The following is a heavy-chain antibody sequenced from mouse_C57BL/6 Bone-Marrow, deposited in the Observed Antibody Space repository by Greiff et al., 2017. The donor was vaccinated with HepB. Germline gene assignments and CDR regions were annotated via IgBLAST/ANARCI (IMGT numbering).Heavy chain of an antibody. CDR1: GYTFTDYN. J-gene: IGHJ3*01. CDR3: ARCGAYYSNPGFAY. CDR2: INPNNGGT. Sequence: VQLKESGPELVKPGASVKIPCKASGYTFTDYNMDWVKQSHGKSLEWIGDINPNNGGTIYNQKFKGKATLTVDKSSSTAYMELRSLTSEDTAVYYCARCGAYYSNPGFAYWGQGTLVTVSA. V-gene: IGHV1-18*01. D-gene: IGHD2-5*01.